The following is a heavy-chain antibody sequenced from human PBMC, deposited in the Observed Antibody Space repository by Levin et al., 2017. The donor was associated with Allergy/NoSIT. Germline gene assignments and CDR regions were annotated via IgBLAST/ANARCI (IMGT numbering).Heavy chain of an antibody. Sequence: ESLKISCAASGFTFSSYAMSWVRQAPGKGLEWVSAISGSGGSTYYADSVKGRFTISRDNSKNTLYLQMNSLRAEDTAVYYCAKGVGYYYDSSGFYYWGQGTLVTVSS. CDR3: AKGVGYYYDSSGFYY. CDR1: GFTFSSYA. D-gene: IGHD3-22*01. J-gene: IGHJ4*02. V-gene: IGHV3-23*01. CDR2: ISGSGGST.